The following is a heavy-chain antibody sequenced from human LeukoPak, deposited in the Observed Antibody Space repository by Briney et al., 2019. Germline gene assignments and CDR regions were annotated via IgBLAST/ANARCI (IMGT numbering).Heavy chain of an antibody. CDR1: GFTFSSYW. CDR3: AKEKGRGAPDAFDI. J-gene: IGHJ3*02. D-gene: IGHD3-10*01. V-gene: IGHV3-7*03. CDR2: IKQDGSEK. Sequence: GGSLRLSCAASGFTFSSYWMSWVRQTPGKGLEWVANIKQDGSEKYYVDSVKGRFTISRDNAKNSLYLQMNSLRAEDTAVYYCAKEKGRGAPDAFDIWGQGTMVTVSS.